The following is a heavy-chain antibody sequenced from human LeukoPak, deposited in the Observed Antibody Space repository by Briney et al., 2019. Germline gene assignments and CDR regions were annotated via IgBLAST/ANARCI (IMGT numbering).Heavy chain of an antibody. J-gene: IGHJ4*02. D-gene: IGHD2/OR15-2a*01. V-gene: IGHV3-64D*09. CDR1: GFTFSSFA. Sequence: GGSLRLSCSASGFTFSSFAMHWVRQAPGKGLEYVAAISRNGGSTYYADSVKGRFAISRDNSKNTLYLQMSSLRAEDTAVYLCVKDLRSDFMGVLSRYLSYWGQGTLVTVSS. CDR3: VKDLRSDFMGVLSRYLSY. CDR2: ISRNGGST.